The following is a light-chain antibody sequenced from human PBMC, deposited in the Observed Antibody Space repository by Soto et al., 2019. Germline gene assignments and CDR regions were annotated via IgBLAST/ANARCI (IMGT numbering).Light chain of an antibody. J-gene: IGKJ1*01. V-gene: IGKV2-28*01. CDR1: QSLLYSNEYNY. Sequence: DIVMTQSPLSLPVTPGEPASISCRSSQSLLYSNEYNYLDWNLQRPGQSPHLLIYLGSNRASGVPDRFSGSGSGTDFTLKISRVEAEDVGVYYCMQALQTPRTFGQGTKVEIK. CDR3: MQALQTPRT. CDR2: LGS.